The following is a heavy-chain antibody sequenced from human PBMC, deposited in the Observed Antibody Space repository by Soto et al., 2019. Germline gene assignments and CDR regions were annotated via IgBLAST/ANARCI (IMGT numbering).Heavy chain of an antibody. D-gene: IGHD3-22*01. CDR3: GRDLPLDSYYYDSSGYSQGYFDY. J-gene: IGHJ4*02. Sequence: GGSLRLSCAASGFTFSSHAMSWVRQAPGKGLEWVSAISGSGGSTYYADSVKGRFTISRDNSKNTLYLQMNSLSAEDTAVYYYGRDLPLDSYYYDSSGYSQGYFDYWGQGTLVTVSS. V-gene: IGHV3-23*01. CDR1: GFTFSSHA. CDR2: ISGSGGST.